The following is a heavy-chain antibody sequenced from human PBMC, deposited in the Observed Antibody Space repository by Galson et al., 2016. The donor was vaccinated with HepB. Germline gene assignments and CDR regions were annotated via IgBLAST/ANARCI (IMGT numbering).Heavy chain of an antibody. CDR3: VQGSTAPAV. Sequence: SLRLSCAASGFTFNSYGMTWVRQAPGTGLEGVSSISRSGDSTDYADSVKGRFTISRDNSKNTLSLQMNGLRAEDTAVYYCVQGSTAPAVWGKGTTVTVSS. D-gene: IGHD1-26*01. J-gene: IGHJ6*04. CDR2: ISRSGDST. V-gene: IGHV3-23*01. CDR1: GFTFNSYG.